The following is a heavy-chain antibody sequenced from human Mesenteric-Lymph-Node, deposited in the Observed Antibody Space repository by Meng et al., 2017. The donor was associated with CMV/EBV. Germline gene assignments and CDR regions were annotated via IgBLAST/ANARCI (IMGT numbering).Heavy chain of an antibody. Sequence: FGGYYWSWIRQPPGKGLEWIGEINHSGSTNYNPSLKSRVTISVDTSKNQFSLKLSSVTAADTAVYYCARRGYGSGSYYNVGPYYFDYWGQGTLVTVSS. CDR1: FGGYY. CDR2: INHSGST. CDR3: ARRGYGSGSYYNVGPYYFDY. V-gene: IGHV4-34*01. D-gene: IGHD3-10*01. J-gene: IGHJ4*02.